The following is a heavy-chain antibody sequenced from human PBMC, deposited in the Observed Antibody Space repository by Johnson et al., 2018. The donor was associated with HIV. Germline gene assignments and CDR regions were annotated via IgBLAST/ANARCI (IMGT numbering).Heavy chain of an antibody. V-gene: IGHV3-20*04. D-gene: IGHD3-22*01. J-gene: IGHJ3*02. Sequence: VQLVESGGGVVRPGGSLRLSCAASGFTFDDYGMSWVRQAPGKGLEWVSGIKWNGGSTGYADSVKGRFTISRDNAKNSLYLQMNSLRAEDTALYYCARDTDYYYRSGYGGCAFDSWVQGTMVTVSS. CDR3: ARDTDYYYRSGYGGCAFDS. CDR1: GFTFDDYG. CDR2: IKWNGGST.